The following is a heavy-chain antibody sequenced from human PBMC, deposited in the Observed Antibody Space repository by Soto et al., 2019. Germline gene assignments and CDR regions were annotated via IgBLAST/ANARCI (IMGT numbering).Heavy chain of an antibody. CDR1: GFTFSSYA. CDR3: AKFKDCSGGSCSSGGEY. Sequence: GGSLRLSCAASGFTFSSYAMSWVRQAPGKGLEWVSAISGSGGSTYYADSVKGRFTISRDNSKNTLYLQMNSLRAEDTAVYYCAKFKDCSGGSCSSGGEYWGQGTLVTVSS. CDR2: ISGSGGST. D-gene: IGHD2-15*01. V-gene: IGHV3-23*01. J-gene: IGHJ4*02.